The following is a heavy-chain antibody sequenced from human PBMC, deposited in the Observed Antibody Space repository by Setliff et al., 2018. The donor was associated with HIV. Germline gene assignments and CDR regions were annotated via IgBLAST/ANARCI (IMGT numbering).Heavy chain of an antibody. V-gene: IGHV4-39*01. CDR1: GGSINRSNYY. J-gene: IGHJ4*02. D-gene: IGHD3-9*01. CDR2: ISYTGST. CDR3: ARQTWEYYDTLTGYYRSPKNFDS. Sequence: SETLSLTCTVPGGSINRSNYYWGWIRQPPGKGLEWIGTISYTGSTYYDPSLKSRVTIPLDTSKNQFFLKLSSVTAPDTAIYYCARQTWEYYDTLTGYYRSPKNFDSWGQGTLVTVSS.